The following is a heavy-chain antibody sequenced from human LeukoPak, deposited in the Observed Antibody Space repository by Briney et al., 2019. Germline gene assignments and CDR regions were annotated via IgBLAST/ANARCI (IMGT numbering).Heavy chain of an antibody. D-gene: IGHD3-3*01. CDR3: ARGFMGVAGWFDP. CDR1: GYSFTGYY. V-gene: IGHV1-46*01. J-gene: IGHJ5*02. Sequence: ASVKVSCKASGYSFTGYYMHWVRQAPGQGLEWMGIINPSGGSTSYAQKFQGRVTMTRDMSTSTVYMELSSLRSEDTAVYYCARGFMGVAGWFDPWGQGTLVTVSS. CDR2: INPSGGST.